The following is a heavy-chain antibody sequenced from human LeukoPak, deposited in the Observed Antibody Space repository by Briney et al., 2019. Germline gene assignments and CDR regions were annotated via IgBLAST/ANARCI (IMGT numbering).Heavy chain of an antibody. V-gene: IGHV4-59*01. J-gene: IGHJ4*02. CDR2: IYYSGST. D-gene: IGHD2-8*01. CDR3: AREKNGTDPFDY. CDR1: GGSISSYY. Sequence: NPSETLSLTCTVSGGSISSYYWSWIRQPPGKGLEWIRYIYYSGSTNYNPSLKSRVTISVDTSKNQFSLKVSSVTAADTAVYYCAREKNGTDPFDYWGQGTLVTVSS.